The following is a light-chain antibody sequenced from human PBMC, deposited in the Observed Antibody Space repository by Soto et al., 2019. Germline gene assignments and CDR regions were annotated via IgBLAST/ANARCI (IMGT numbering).Light chain of an antibody. CDR3: QQCYSTPIT. CDR2: AAS. V-gene: IGKV1-39*01. CDR1: QSISSW. Sequence: DIQITQSPSTLSASVADRVTITCRASQSISSWLAWYQQKPGKAPKLLIYAASSLQSGVPSRFSGSGSGTDFTLTISSLQPEDFATYYCQQCYSTPITFGQGTRLEIK. J-gene: IGKJ5*01.